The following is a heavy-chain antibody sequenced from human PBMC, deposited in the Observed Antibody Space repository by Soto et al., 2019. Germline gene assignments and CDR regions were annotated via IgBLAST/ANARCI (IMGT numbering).Heavy chain of an antibody. CDR3: AKPSGRFNLDYYETSPPTAFDF. J-gene: IGHJ4*02. V-gene: IGHV3-74*01. CDR2: INGSGRNT. Sequence: PGGSLRLSCAASGFTFSNYWMHWVRQAPGKGLVWVSRINGSGRNTDCADSVKGRFTVSRDNSKSTLSLQMNTLRAEDTAMYYCAKPSGRFNLDYYETSPPTAFDFWGQGALVTVSS. CDR1: GFTFSNYW. D-gene: IGHD3-22*01.